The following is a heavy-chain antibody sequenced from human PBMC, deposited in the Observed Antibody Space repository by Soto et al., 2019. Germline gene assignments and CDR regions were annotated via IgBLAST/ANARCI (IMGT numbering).Heavy chain of an antibody. CDR2: IIPILGIA. V-gene: IGHV1-69*02. CDR1: GGTFSSYT. CDR3: ASLSGSYVY. D-gene: IGHD1-26*01. Sequence: QVQLVQSGAEVKKPGSSVKVSCKASGGTFSSYTISWVRQAPGQGLEWMGRIIPILGIANYAQKFQGRVTSXADKSTSTAYMELSSLRSEDTAVYYCASLSGSYVYWGQGTLVTVSS. J-gene: IGHJ4*02.